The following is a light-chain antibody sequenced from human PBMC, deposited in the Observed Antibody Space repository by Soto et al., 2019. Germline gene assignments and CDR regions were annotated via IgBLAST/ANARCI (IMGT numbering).Light chain of an antibody. J-gene: IGKJ5*01. V-gene: IGKV3-20*01. CDR2: GAS. CDR3: QQYGSSPIT. CDR1: QSVSNNY. Sequence: EIVLTQSPVTLSLSPVEISTLSYRLSQSVSNNYLAWYQQKPGQAPRLLIYGASNRATGIPDRSSGSGSGTDFSLTISRLEPEDFAVYYCQQYGSSPITFGQGTRLEIK.